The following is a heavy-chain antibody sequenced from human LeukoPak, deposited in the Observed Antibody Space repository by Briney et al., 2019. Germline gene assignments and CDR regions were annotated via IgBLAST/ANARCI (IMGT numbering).Heavy chain of an antibody. CDR3: ARSAATTDQQYDFDP. Sequence: ASVKVSCKASGYTFTSYGMSWVRQAPGQGLEWMGWISAYNGNTNYAQKLQGRVTMTTDTSTSTAYMELRSLRSDDTAVYYCARSAATTDQQYDFDPWGQGTLVTVSS. V-gene: IGHV1-18*01. J-gene: IGHJ5*02. D-gene: IGHD4-17*01. CDR2: ISAYNGNT. CDR1: GYTFTSYG.